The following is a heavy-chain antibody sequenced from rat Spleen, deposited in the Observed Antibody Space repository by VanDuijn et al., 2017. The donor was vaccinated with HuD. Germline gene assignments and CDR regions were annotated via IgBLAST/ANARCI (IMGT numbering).Heavy chain of an antibody. CDR1: GFSLTSYG. V-gene: IGHV2S63*01. D-gene: IGHD1-11*01. Sequence: VQLKESGPSLVQPSQTLSLTCTVSGFSLTSYGVSWVRQPPGQGLEWMGVMWSGGRTAYNSALKSRLSISRDTSKSQAFLKMNSLQTEETAIYYCTRAWGGYSRDYFDYWGQGVMVTVSS. J-gene: IGHJ2*01. CDR2: MWSGGRT. CDR3: TRAWGGYSRDYFDY.